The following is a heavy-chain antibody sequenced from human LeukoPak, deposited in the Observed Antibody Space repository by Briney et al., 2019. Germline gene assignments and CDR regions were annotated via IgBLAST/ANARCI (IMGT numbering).Heavy chain of an antibody. Sequence: PGGSLRLSCTVSGFTVSSNSMSWVRQAPGKGLEWVGRIKSKTDGGTTDYAAPVKGRFTISRDASKNTLYLQMNSLKTEDTAVYYCTTVRRHLPIITMVRGEAEYYYYMDVWGKGTTVTISS. V-gene: IGHV3-15*01. CDR3: TTVRRHLPIITMVRGEAEYYYYMDV. D-gene: IGHD3-10*01. CDR1: GFTVSSNS. J-gene: IGHJ6*03. CDR2: IKSKTDGGTT.